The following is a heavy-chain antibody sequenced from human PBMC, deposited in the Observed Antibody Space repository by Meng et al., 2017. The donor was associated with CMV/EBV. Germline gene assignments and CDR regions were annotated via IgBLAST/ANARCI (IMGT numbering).Heavy chain of an antibody. V-gene: IGHV4-34*01. J-gene: IGHJ4*02. D-gene: IGHD1-26*01. Sequence: QVQLQQWGAGLLKPSETLSLTCAVYGGSFSGYYWSWIRQPPGKGLEWIGEINHSGSTNYNPSLKSRVTISVDTSKNQFSLKLSSVTAADTAVYYCARGVGATGKADYWGQGTLVIVSS. CDR1: GGSFSGYY. CDR3: ARGVGATGKADY. CDR2: INHSGST.